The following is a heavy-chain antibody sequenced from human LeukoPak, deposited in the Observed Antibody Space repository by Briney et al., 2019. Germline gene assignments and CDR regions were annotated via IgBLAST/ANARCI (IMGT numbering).Heavy chain of an antibody. CDR1: GGSISSGSYY. V-gene: IGHV4-61*02. CDR3: ARPEGRNDAFDI. Sequence: TSETLSLTCSVSGGSISSGSYYWSWIRQPAGKGLEWIGRIYTSGSTNYNPSLKSRVTISVDTATNQFSLKLSSVTAADTAVYYCARPEGRNDAFDIWGQGTMVTVSS. J-gene: IGHJ3*02. CDR2: IYTSGST.